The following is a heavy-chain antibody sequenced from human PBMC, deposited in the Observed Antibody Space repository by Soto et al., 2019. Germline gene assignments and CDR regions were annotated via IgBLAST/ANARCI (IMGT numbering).Heavy chain of an antibody. D-gene: IGHD6-6*01. CDR1: GYTFSAYR. CDR3: ASPSDLQSADFYYHGMDV. V-gene: IGHV1-46*01. CDR2: INPSTGST. Sequence: QMLLMRSGAGVMKPGASVKVSCQAAGYTFSAYRLHWVRQAPGHGLEWMGAINPSTGSTTYAQKFQGRITMTRDTSTTTVYMELSSLRSQDTAVYYCASPSDLQSADFYYHGMDVWGQGTTVTVSS. J-gene: IGHJ6*02.